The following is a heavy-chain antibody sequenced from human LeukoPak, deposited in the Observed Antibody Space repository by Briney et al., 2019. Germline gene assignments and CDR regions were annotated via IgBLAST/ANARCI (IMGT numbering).Heavy chain of an antibody. CDR2: IYYSGST. D-gene: IGHD6-13*01. CDR1: GGSISSSSYH. J-gene: IGHJ4*02. CDR3: ASLAAAGNSDY. V-gene: IGHV4-39*07. Sequence: SETLSLTCTVSGGSISSSSYHWGWIRQPPGKGLEWIGSIYYSGSTYYNPSLKSRVTISVDTSKNQFSLKLSSVTAADTAVYYCASLAAAGNSDYWGQGTLVTVSS.